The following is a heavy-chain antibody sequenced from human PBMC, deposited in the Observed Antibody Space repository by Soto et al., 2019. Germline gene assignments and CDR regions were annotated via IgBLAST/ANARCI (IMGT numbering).Heavy chain of an antibody. J-gene: IGHJ5*02. Sequence: QVQLVQSGAEVKKPGSSVKVSCKASGGTFSSYTISWVRQAPGQGLEWMGRIIPILGIENYAQKFQGRVTITANKSTSTAYMELSSLRSEDTTVYYCARDLGVDDYGDPNWFDPWGQGTLVTVSS. D-gene: IGHD4-17*01. V-gene: IGHV1-69*08. CDR2: IIPILGIE. CDR3: ARDLGVDDYGDPNWFDP. CDR1: GGTFSSYT.